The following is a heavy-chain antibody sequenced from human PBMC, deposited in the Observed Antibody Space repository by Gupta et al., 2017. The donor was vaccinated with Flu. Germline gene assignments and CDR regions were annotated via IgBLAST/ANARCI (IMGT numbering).Heavy chain of an antibody. CDR1: GFTFSSCS. Sequence: EVQLVASGGGLDKPGGSLRLICAAPGFTFSSCSMNWVRLTPGQGLGWCSTISSSSNDIYVADSVKGRFTITRDNAGNSLNLQMNALRAKDTAVYYGASGGCAEPENYNYYAMDGWGQGTTVTVSS. CDR2: ISSSSNDI. J-gene: IGHJ6*02. CDR3: ASGGCAEPENYNYYAMDG. V-gene: IGHV3-21*01. D-gene: IGHD2-8*01.